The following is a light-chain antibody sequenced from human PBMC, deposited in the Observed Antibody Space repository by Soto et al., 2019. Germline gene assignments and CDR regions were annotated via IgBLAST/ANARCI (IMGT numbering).Light chain of an antibody. CDR1: QSVSGK. J-gene: IGKJ1*01. V-gene: IGKV3-20*01. CDR3: QQYGSSPRT. Sequence: EIVLTQSPATLSLSPWERATLSCRASQSVSGKLAWYQQKPGQAPRLLIYDASTRATGIPARFSGSGSGTDFTPTISRLEPEDFAVYYCQQYGSSPRTFGQGTKVDIK. CDR2: DAS.